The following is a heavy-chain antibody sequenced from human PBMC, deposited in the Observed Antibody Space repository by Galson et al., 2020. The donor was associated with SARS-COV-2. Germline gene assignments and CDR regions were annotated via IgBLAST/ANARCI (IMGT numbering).Heavy chain of an antibody. CDR1: GFTFSSYW. CDR2: IYSEGSST. Sequence: ALHGESLKISCAASGFTFSSYWMHWVRQAPGKGLVWVSRIYSEGSSTSYADSVNGRFTISGDNAKNTLYLQMNSLRAEDTAVYYCARGDMGNDYFDYWGQGTLVTFSS. CDR3: ARGDMGNDYFDY. V-gene: IGHV3-74*01. J-gene: IGHJ4*02. D-gene: IGHD7-27*01.